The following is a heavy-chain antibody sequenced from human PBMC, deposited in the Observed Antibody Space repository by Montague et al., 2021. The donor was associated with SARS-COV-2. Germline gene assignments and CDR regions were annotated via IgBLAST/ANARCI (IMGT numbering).Heavy chain of an antibody. CDR3: ARDVGWYSSSWFDY. D-gene: IGHD6-13*01. J-gene: IGHJ4*02. Sequence: TLSLTCTVSGGSISSGGYYWSWIRQHPGKGLEWIGYIYYSGSTYYNPSLNSRVTTSVDTSKNQFSLKLSSVTAADTAVYYCARDVGWYSSSWFDYWGQGTLVTVSS. CDR1: GGSISSGGYY. CDR2: IYYSGST. V-gene: IGHV4-31*03.